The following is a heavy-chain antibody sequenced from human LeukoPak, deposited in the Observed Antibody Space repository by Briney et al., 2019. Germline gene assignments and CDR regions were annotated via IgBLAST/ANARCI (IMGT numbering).Heavy chain of an antibody. Sequence: GGSLRLSCAASGFAFSSYAMSWVRQAPGKGLEWVSAISGSGGSTYYADSVKGRFTISRDNSKNTLYLQMNSLSAEDTAVYYCAKDRLVCSSTSCYTSFDYWGQGTLVTVSS. D-gene: IGHD2-2*02. CDR2: ISGSGGST. CDR1: GFAFSSYA. J-gene: IGHJ4*02. CDR3: AKDRLVCSSTSCYTSFDY. V-gene: IGHV3-23*01.